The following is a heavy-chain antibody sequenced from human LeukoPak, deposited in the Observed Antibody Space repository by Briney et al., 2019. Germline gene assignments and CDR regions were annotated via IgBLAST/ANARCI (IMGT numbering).Heavy chain of an antibody. D-gene: IGHD6-19*01. CDR2: INPNSGGT. CDR1: GYTFTGYY. J-gene: IGHJ4*02. V-gene: IGHV1-2*02. CDR3: ARSSAVAAPYYFDY. Sequence: GASVKVSCTASGYTFTGYYMHWVRQAPGQGLEWMGWINPNSGGTNYAQKFQGRVTMTRDTSISTAYMELSRLRSDDTAVYYCARSSAVAAPYYFDYWGQGTLVTVSS.